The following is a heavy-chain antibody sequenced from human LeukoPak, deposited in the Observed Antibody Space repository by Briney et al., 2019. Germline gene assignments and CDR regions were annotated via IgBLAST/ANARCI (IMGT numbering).Heavy chain of an antibody. J-gene: IGHJ4*02. V-gene: IGHV4-59*01. CDR2: IYYSGST. CDR1: GGSFSGYY. D-gene: IGHD1-26*01. CDR3: AREVGATRKFDY. Sequence: SETLSLTCAVYGGSFSGYYWSWIRQPPGKGLEWIGYIYYSGSTNYNPSLKSRVTISVDTSKNQFSLKLSSVTAADTAVYYCAREVGATRKFDYWGQGTLVTVSS.